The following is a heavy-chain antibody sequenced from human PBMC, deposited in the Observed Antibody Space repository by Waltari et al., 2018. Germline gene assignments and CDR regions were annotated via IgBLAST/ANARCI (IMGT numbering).Heavy chain of an antibody. V-gene: IGHV3-48*03. J-gene: IGHJ4*02. CDR1: GFTFSNYE. CDR2: ISNSGDTA. CDR3: ARGDYNFWSGYYGY. D-gene: IGHD3-3*01. Sequence: EVQLVESGGGVVQPGGSLRLSCAASGFTFSNYEMNWVRQAPGTGLQWISFISNSGDTAYYTDSVKGRFTISRDNAKNSLYLQMNGLTVDDTAVYYCARGDYNFWSGYYGYWGQGVLVTVSS.